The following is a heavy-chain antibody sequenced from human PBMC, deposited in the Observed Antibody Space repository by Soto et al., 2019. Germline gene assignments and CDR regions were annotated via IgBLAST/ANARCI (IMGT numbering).Heavy chain of an antibody. CDR3: VKDQGSWLAVMYYGMDV. CDR1: GFTFSSYA. Sequence: GGSLRLSCSVSGFTFSSYAINWVRQAPGKRLEYVSGISSNGGSTYYADSVKGRFTISRDNSKNTLFLQMSSLRAEDTAVYYCVKDQGSWLAVMYYGMDVWGQGTTVTVSS. V-gene: IGHV3-64D*06. CDR2: ISSNGGST. D-gene: IGHD6-13*01. J-gene: IGHJ6*02.